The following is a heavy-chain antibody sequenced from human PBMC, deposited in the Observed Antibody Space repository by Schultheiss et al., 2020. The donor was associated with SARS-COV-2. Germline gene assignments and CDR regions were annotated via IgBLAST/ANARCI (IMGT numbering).Heavy chain of an antibody. CDR3: ARDYRGSGYIFGHYYYGMDV. CDR1: GFTFSSYG. Sequence: GESLKISCAASGFTFSSYGMHWVRQAPGKGLEWVSSISSSSSYIYYADSVKGRFTISRDNAKNSLYLQMNSLRAEDTAVYYCARDYRGSGYIFGHYYYGMDVWGQGTTVTVSS. CDR2: ISSSSSYI. J-gene: IGHJ6*02. V-gene: IGHV3-21*01. D-gene: IGHD3-22*01.